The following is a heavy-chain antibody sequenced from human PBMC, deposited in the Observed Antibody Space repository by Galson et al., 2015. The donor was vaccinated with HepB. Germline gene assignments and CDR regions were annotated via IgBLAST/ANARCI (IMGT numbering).Heavy chain of an antibody. D-gene: IGHD4-17*01. Sequence: SCKASGYTFSNYGLSWVRPAPGQGLEWMGWISVYTGNTRYSKKFQASVTLTTDTSTSTVYMELRTLRSDDTAIYYCSRDSAELSTVTSPSTSFDYWGQGTLVTVSS. V-gene: IGHV1-18*01. CDR2: ISVYTGNT. J-gene: IGHJ4*02. CDR3: SRDSAELSTVTSPSTSFDY. CDR1: GYTFSNYG.